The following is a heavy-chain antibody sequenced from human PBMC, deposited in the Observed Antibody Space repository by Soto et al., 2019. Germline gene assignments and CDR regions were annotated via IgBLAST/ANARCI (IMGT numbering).Heavy chain of an antibody. Sequence: QVQLVQSGAEVKKPGASVKVSCKASGYTFTSYAMHWVRQAPGQRLEWMGWINAGNGNTKYSQKFQGRVTITRDTSASTAYMELSSLRSEDTAVYYCAAHVVVVPAARKPRLTFDYWGQGTLVTVSS. CDR3: AAHVVVVPAARKPRLTFDY. CDR1: GYTFTSYA. D-gene: IGHD2-2*01. J-gene: IGHJ4*02. V-gene: IGHV1-3*01. CDR2: INAGNGNT.